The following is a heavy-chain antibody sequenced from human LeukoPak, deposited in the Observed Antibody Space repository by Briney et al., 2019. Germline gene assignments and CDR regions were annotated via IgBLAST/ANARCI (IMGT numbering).Heavy chain of an antibody. V-gene: IGHV3-48*03. CDR3: ARRFRD. Sequence: GGSLRLSCIGSGLTFSGFGLNWVRQAPGKGLEWVAYIRHDGSLRTYADSMRGRFTISRDDAKNSLYLQMDSLRVEDTAAYYCARRFRDWGRGILVTVSS. CDR1: GLTFSGFG. J-gene: IGHJ4*02. CDR2: IRHDGSLR.